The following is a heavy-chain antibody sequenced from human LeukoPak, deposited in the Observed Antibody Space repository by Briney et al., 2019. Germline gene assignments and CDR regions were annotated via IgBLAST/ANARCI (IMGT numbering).Heavy chain of an antibody. Sequence: GESLRLSCAASGFTFTTYWMTWVRQAPGKGLEWVASIKQDGSEKHYVDSVKGRFTISRDNAKNSVFLQMDSLRAEDTALYYCARRDIVVVPAAIFGAFDIWGQGTMVTVSS. D-gene: IGHD2-2*02. J-gene: IGHJ3*02. CDR3: ARRDIVVVPAAIFGAFDI. CDR1: GFTFTTYW. CDR2: IKQDGSEK. V-gene: IGHV3-7*03.